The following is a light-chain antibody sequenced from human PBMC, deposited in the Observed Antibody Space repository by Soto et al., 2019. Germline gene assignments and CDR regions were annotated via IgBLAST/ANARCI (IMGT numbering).Light chain of an antibody. CDR3: QQYESYSWT. Sequence: MTQSPATLSASVVDRVTITCRASQSISSWLAWYQQKPGRAPNLLIYDASSLQSGVPSRFSGSGSGTEFTLTISSLQPDDSATYYCQQYESYSWTFGQGTKVDIK. J-gene: IGKJ1*01. V-gene: IGKV1-5*01. CDR2: DAS. CDR1: QSISSW.